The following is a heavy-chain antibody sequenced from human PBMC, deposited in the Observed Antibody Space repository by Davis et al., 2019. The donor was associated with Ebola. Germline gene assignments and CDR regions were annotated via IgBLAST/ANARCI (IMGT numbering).Heavy chain of an antibody. V-gene: IGHV1-2*02. CDR1: GYTFTGYY. J-gene: IGHJ4*02. D-gene: IGHD2-15*01. CDR2: INPNSGGT. CDR3: ARDKCSGGSCYSQFDY. Sequence: ASVKVSFKASGYTFTGYYMHWVRQAPGQGLEWMGWINPNSGGTNYAQKFQGRVTMTRDTSISTAYMELSRLRSDDTAVYYCARDKCSGGSCYSQFDYWGQGTLVTVSS.